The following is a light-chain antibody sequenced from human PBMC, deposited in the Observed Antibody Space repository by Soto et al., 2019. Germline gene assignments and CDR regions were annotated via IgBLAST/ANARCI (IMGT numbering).Light chain of an antibody. CDR2: GAS. J-gene: IGKJ4*01. V-gene: IGKV3-15*01. CDR1: QSVSSS. Sequence: EIAMTQSPATLSVSPGERATLSCRASQSVSSSLAWYQQKPGQAPRLLIYGASTRATGIPARFSGSGSGTDFTVTSSSLQSEDFVVYYCQQDNNWPLTFGGGTKVEIK. CDR3: QQDNNWPLT.